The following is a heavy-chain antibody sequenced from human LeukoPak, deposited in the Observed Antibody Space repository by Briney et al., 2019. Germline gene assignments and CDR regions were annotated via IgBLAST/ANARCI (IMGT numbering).Heavy chain of an antibody. CDR2: INHSGST. D-gene: IGHD6-13*01. CDR3: ARGGIAAAGVAYYYYYGMDV. CDR1: GGSFSGYY. V-gene: IGHV4-34*01. J-gene: IGHJ6*02. Sequence: TSETLSLTCAVYGGSFSGYYWSWIRQPPGKGLEWIGEINHSGSTNYNPSLKNRVTISVDTSKNQFSLKLSSVTAADTAVYYCARGGIAAAGVAYYYYYGMDVWGQGTTVTVSS.